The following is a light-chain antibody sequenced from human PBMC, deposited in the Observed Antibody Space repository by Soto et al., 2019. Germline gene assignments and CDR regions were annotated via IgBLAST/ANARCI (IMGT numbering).Light chain of an antibody. V-gene: IGKV3-15*01. Sequence: EIVMTQSPATLSVSPVERATLACRASQSVSRSLAWYQRKPGQAPRLLIYGASTRATGIPARFSGSGSGTEFTLTISSLQSEDFALYYCQQYNHWLTFGGGTKVDIK. J-gene: IGKJ4*01. CDR2: GAS. CDR1: QSVSRS. CDR3: QQYNHWLT.